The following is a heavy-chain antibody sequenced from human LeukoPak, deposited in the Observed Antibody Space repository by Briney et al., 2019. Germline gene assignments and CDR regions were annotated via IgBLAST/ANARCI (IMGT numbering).Heavy chain of an antibody. CDR2: IYTSGST. CDR3: ARDQEYSIQLDY. V-gene: IGHV4-4*07. CDR1: GASISSWY. Sequence: SETLSLTCTVSGASISSWYWSWIRQPAGKGLEWIGRIYTSGSTNYNPSLKSRVTISVDTSKNQFSLKLSSVTAADTAVYYCARDQEYSIQLDYWGQGTLVTVSS. D-gene: IGHD6-6*01. J-gene: IGHJ4*02.